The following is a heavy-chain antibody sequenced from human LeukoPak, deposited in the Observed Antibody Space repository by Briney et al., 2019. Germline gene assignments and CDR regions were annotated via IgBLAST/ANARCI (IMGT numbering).Heavy chain of an antibody. CDR1: GYSISSDCY. Sequence: SETLSLTCAVSGYSISSDCYWGWIRQPPGKGLEWIGSNYHSGSTSYNPSLKSRVTISVDTSKNQFSLKLTSVTAADSAVYYCARNATYPFDSWGQGTLVTVSS. V-gene: IGHV4-38-2*01. CDR2: NYHSGST. CDR3: ARNATYPFDS. J-gene: IGHJ4*02.